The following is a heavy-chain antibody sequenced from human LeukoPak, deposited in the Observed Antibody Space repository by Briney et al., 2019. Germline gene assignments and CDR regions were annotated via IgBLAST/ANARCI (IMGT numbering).Heavy chain of an antibody. CDR3: AGPLDYFDY. J-gene: IGHJ4*02. CDR1: GFTFSSYE. V-gene: IGHV3-48*03. CDR2: ISSSGSTI. Sequence: GGSLRLSCAASGFTFSSYEMNWVRQAPGKGLEWVSYISSSGSTIYYADSVKGRFTISRDNAKNSLYLQMNSLRAEDTAVYYCAGPLDYFDYWGQGTLVTVSS.